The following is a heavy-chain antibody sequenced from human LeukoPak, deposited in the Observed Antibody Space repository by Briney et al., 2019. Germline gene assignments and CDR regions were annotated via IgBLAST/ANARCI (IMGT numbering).Heavy chain of an antibody. V-gene: IGHV3-7*01. CDR1: GFTFSSYW. J-gene: IGHJ5*02. CDR2: IKQDGSEK. D-gene: IGHD3-3*01. CDR3: ARDPYYDFWSGYYRHGWFDP. Sequence: GGSLRLSCAASGFTFSSYWMSWVRQAPGKGLEWVANIKQDGSEKYYVDSVKGRFTISRDNAKNSLYLQMNSLRAEDTAVYYCARDPYYDFWSGYYRHGWFDPWGQGTLVTVSS.